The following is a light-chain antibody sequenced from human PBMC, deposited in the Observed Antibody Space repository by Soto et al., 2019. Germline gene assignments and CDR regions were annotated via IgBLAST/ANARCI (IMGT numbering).Light chain of an antibody. CDR3: QQYGSSPFIT. V-gene: IGKV3-20*01. CDR1: QSVGSN. CDR2: GAS. Sequence: EIVLTQSPATLSLSPGERVTLSCRARQSVGSNLAWYQQKPGQAPRLLIYGASSRATGIPDRFSGSGSGTDFTLTISRLEPEDFAVYYCQQYGSSPFITFGQGTRLEIK. J-gene: IGKJ5*01.